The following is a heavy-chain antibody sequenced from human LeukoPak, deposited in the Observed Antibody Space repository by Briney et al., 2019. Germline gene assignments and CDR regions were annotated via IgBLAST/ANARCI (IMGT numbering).Heavy chain of an antibody. CDR3: ATMGSYDSRRYPH. CDR2: FDPEDGET. J-gene: IGHJ1*01. CDR1: GYTLTELS. D-gene: IGHD3-22*01. Sequence: ASVKVSCKGSGYTLTELSMHWVRQAPGKGLEWMGGFDPEDGETIYAQKVQGRVSMTEDTSTDTAYMELSSLRSEDTAVYYCATMGSYDSRRYPHWGQGTLVTVSS. V-gene: IGHV1-24*01.